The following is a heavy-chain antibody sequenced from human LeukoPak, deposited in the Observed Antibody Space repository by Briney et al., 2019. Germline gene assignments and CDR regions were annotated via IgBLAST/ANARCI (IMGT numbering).Heavy chain of an antibody. CDR3: ARGIFVYGPQYYYYLDV. D-gene: IGHD3-9*01. Sequence: PSETLSLTCSVSGGSLRSDSYYWSWVRQPAGKGLQWIGRVNPSGRTKYNPSLNSRVAISADTSENQFSLNLTSVTAADTAVYYCARGIFVYGPQYYYYLDVWSKGTTVTVSS. CDR2: VNPSGRT. V-gene: IGHV4-61*02. J-gene: IGHJ6*03. CDR1: GGSLRSDSYY.